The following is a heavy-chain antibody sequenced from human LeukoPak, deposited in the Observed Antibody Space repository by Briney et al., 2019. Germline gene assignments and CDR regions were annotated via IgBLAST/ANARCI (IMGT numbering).Heavy chain of an antibody. D-gene: IGHD4-23*01. CDR1: GFTFSSYS. V-gene: IGHV3-48*01. Sequence: GGSLRLSCAASGFTFSSYSMNWVRQAPGKGLEWVSYISSSSSTIYYADSVKGRFTISRDNAKNSLYLQMNSLRAEDTAVYYCARSGVYGGLRGDYFDYWGQGTLVTVSS. CDR3: ARSGVYGGLRGDYFDY. CDR2: ISSSSSTI. J-gene: IGHJ4*02.